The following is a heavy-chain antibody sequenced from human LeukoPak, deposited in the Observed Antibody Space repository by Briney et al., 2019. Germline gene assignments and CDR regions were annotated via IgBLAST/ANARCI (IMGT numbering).Heavy chain of an antibody. CDR2: FDPEDGET. V-gene: IGHV1-24*01. CDR3: ATRTTTSAFDI. D-gene: IGHD2/OR15-2a*01. CDR1: GYTLTELS. J-gene: IGHJ3*02. Sequence: ASVKVSCKVSGYTLTELSMHWVRQAPGKGLEWMGGFDPEDGETIYAQKFQGRVTTTEDTSTDTAYMELSSLRSEDTAVYYCATRTTTSAFDIWGQGTMVTVSS.